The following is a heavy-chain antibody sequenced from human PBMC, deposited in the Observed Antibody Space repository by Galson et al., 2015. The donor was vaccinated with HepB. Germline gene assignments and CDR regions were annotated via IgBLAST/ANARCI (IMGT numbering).Heavy chain of an antibody. D-gene: IGHD1-26*01. Sequence: SLRLSCAASGFTFSDYGLRWVRQAPGQGLEWVAFVSFDGSNTYYADSVKGRFTISRDTSNNTLYLHMNSLRPEDTAVYYCAKDAPTWYSSSYYHFDYWGQGALVTVSS. CDR2: VSFDGSNT. J-gene: IGHJ4*02. CDR1: GFTFSDYG. CDR3: AKDAPTWYSSSYYHFDY. V-gene: IGHV3-30*18.